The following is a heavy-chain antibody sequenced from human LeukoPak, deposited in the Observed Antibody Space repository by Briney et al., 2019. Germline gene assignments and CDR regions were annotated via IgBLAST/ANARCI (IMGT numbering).Heavy chain of an antibody. CDR3: ARAITMISRFDY. Sequence: SETLSLTCTVSGDSISRSSYYWGWIRQPPGKGLEWIGSMYYSGSTYYNPSLKSRVTISVDTSKNQFSLKLSSVTAADTAVYYCARAITMISRFDYWGQGTLVTVSS. CDR1: GDSISRSSYY. D-gene: IGHD3-22*01. V-gene: IGHV4-39*07. CDR2: MYYSGST. J-gene: IGHJ4*02.